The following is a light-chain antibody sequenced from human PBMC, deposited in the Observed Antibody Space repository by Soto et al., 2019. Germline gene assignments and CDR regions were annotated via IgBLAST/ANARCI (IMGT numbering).Light chain of an antibody. CDR2: HAS. J-gene: IGKJ1*01. CDR1: QFISSW. CDR3: QQYNSYPWT. V-gene: IGKV1-5*01. Sequence: DIQMTQSPSTLSASVGDRDTITCRASQFISSWLAWYQQKPGKVPKLLIFHASNLESGVPSRFSGSGSGTEFTLTISSLQPDDFATYYCQQYNSYPWTFGQGTKVEI.